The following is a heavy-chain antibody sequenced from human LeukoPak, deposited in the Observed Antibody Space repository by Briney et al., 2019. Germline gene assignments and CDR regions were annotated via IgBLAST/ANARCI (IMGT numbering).Heavy chain of an antibody. CDR3: ARGLAAAGTAY. Sequence: GGSLRLSCAASGFTFSSYAMSWVRQAPGKGLEWVSAISGSGGSTYYADSVKGRFTISRDNAKNSLYLQMNSLRAEDTALYYCARGLAAAGTAYWGQGTLVTVSS. CDR2: ISGSGGST. CDR1: GFTFSSYA. V-gene: IGHV3-23*01. D-gene: IGHD6-13*01. J-gene: IGHJ4*02.